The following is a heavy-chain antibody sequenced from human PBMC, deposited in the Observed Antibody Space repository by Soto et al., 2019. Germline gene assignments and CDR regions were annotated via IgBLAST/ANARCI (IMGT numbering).Heavy chain of an antibody. CDR3: ARSMDV. CDR1: GFTFRTYT. J-gene: IGHJ6*02. Sequence: EVPVVESGGGLVKPGGSLRLSCAASGFTFRTYTMNWVHQAPGKGLEWVSSISSGSSYIYYADSVKGRFTISRDNAKNSLYLQMNSLRAEDTAVYYCARSMDVWGQGTTVTVSS. CDR2: ISSGSSYI. V-gene: IGHV3-21*01.